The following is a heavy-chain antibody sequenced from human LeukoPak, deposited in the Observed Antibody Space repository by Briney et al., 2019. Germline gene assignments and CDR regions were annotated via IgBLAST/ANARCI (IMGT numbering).Heavy chain of an antibody. CDR1: GYTFTSYY. CDR2: INPSGGSS. D-gene: IGHD2-21*02. J-gene: IGHJ5*02. CDR3: ARRGTICSGGDCYLNWLDP. Sequence: ASVKVSCKASGYTFTSYYMHWVRQAPGQGLEWMGIINPSGGSSSYAQKFQGRVTMTRDTSISTAYMDLSRLTSDDTAVYYCARRGTICSGGDCYLNWLDPWGQGTLVTVSS. V-gene: IGHV1-46*01.